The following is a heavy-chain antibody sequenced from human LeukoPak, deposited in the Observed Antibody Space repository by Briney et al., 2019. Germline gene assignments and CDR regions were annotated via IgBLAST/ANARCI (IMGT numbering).Heavy chain of an antibody. CDR3: AKEGYCYDSSGYNYYYGMDV. Sequence: GGSLRLSCAASGFTFSSYGMHWVRQAPGKGLEWVAVISYDGSNKYYADSVKGRFTISRDNSKNTLYLQMNSLRAEDTAVYYCAKEGYCYDSSGYNYYYGMDVWGQGTTVTVSS. D-gene: IGHD3-22*01. J-gene: IGHJ6*02. V-gene: IGHV3-30*18. CDR2: ISYDGSNK. CDR1: GFTFSSYG.